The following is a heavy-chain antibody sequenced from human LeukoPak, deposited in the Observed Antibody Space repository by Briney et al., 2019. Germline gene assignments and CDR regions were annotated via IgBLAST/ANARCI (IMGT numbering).Heavy chain of an antibody. J-gene: IGHJ3*02. V-gene: IGHV4-34*01. D-gene: IGHD5-12*01. CDR1: GVSFSGYY. CDR3: ANSNGYSLVDI. Sequence: KSAETLSLTCAVYGVSFSGYYWSWLRDPPGKGLEWIGEINHSGSTNSNPSLKSRVTRSVDTSKNQFSLKLSSVTAADTAGDYGANSNGYSLVDIWGQGTMVTVSS. CDR2: INHSGST.